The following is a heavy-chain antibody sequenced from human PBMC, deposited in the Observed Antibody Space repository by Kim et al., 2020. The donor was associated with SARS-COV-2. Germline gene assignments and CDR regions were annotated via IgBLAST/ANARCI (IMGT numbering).Heavy chain of an antibody. CDR1: GDSIRNYY. V-gene: IGHV4-59*01. CDR3: ARGPGITAIWFGDFQPEYYGMDD. CDR2: IYSSGST. Sequence: SETLSLTCTVSGDSIRNYYWSWIRQTPVKGLEWIGYIYSSGSTNYHPSLKSRVTISVDTSKNQFSLKLSSVTAADTAVYYCARGPGITAIWFGDFQPEYYGMDDWGQGTTVTVSS. J-gene: IGHJ6*02. D-gene: IGHD3-10*01.